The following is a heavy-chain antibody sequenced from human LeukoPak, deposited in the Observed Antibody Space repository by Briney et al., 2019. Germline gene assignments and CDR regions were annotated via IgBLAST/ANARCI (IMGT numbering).Heavy chain of an antibody. CDR2: IWSDASDK. CDR3: AKDAQRGFDYSNSLDY. D-gene: IGHD4-11*01. CDR1: GFTFSHYG. V-gene: IGHV3-33*06. J-gene: IGHJ4*02. Sequence: GGSLRLSCSASGFTFSHYGMHWVRQAPGTGLEWVAVIWSDASDKYYANSVKGRFTISRDNFKNSLYLQMNSLRADDTAVYYCAKDAQRGFDYSNSLDYWGRGTRVTVSS.